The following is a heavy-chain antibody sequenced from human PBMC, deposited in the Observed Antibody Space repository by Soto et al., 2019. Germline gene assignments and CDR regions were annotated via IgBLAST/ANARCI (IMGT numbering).Heavy chain of an antibody. V-gene: IGHV3-23*01. CDR1: GFTFSSYG. CDR2: SSASDGGA. CDR3: AKASDREYFQH. Sequence: EVQLLESGGSLVQPGGSLRLSCAASGFTFSSYGMSWVRQAPEKGLEWVSGSSASDGGAYYADSVKGRFTISRDNSDNTRYLKMNSLRVEDTAAYYCAKASDREYFQHWGQGNLVTVSS. D-gene: IGHD3-10*01. J-gene: IGHJ1*01.